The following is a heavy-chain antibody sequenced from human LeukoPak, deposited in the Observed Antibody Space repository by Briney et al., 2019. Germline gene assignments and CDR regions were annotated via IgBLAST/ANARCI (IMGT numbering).Heavy chain of an antibody. CDR1: GFTFSGFA. Sequence: GGSLRLSCAASGFTFSGFAMSWIRQAPGKGLEWVSSISRSGESTFYADSVRGRFTISRDNSKNTVSLQMNSLRAEDTAVYYCARDLLGYNYHYMDVWGKGTTVTVSS. D-gene: IGHD3-16*02. CDR3: ARDLLGYNYHYMDV. CDR2: ISRSGEST. J-gene: IGHJ6*03. V-gene: IGHV3-23*01.